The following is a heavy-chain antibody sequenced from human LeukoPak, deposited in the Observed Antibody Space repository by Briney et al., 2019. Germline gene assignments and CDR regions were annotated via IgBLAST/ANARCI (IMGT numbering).Heavy chain of an antibody. Sequence: PSETLSLTCTVSGGSISSYYWSWIRQPPGKRLEWIGHIYYSGSTNYNPSLKSRVTISVDTSKNQFSLKLTSVTAADTAVYYCARRPTTSIVGATTNYFDHWGQGTLVTVPS. J-gene: IGHJ4*02. V-gene: IGHV4-59*08. CDR3: ARRPTTSIVGATTNYFDH. CDR2: IYYSGST. D-gene: IGHD1-26*01. CDR1: GGSISSYY.